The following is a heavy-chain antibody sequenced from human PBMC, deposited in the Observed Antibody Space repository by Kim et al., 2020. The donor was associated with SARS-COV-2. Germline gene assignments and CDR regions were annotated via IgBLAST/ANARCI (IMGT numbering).Heavy chain of an antibody. D-gene: IGHD2-2*01. Sequence: SETLSLTCAVSGGSISSGGCSWWGSRQPPGKGLWWMGYIYHRGSTYYKPSLKSRVTISVDRSKNQFSLKLCAVTAVDTAVYYCAREVIVVVPAAKFRWVDPWGQGTLVTVSS. CDR3: AREVIVVVPAAKFRWVDP. CDR2: IYHRGST. CDR1: GGSISSGGCS. V-gene: IGHV4-30-2*01. J-gene: IGHJ5*02.